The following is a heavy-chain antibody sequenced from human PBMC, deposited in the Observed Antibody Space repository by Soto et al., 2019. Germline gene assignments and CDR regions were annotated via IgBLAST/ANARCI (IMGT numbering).Heavy chain of an antibody. CDR1: GGSISNYF. CDR3: ARGGQDFWSGPFDY. CDR2: IDNSGST. V-gene: IGHV4-4*07. J-gene: IGHJ4*02. D-gene: IGHD3-3*01. Sequence: SETLSLTCTVSGGSISNYFCNWIRQPAGKGLEWIGRIDNSGSTNYNPSLKSRITMSADTSRSQFSLKLNSVTAADTAVYYCARGGQDFWSGPFDYWGQGALVTVSS.